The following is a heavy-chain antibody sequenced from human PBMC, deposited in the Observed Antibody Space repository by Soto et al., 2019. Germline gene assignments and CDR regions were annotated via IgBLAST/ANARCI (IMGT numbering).Heavy chain of an antibody. D-gene: IGHD3-3*01. V-gene: IGHV3-48*02. CDR1: GFTFSSYS. Sequence: GESLKISCAASGFTFSSYSMNWVRQAPGKGLEWISYISTTSSSIYYADSVKGRFTISRDNAKNSLFLQMNSLRDEDTAVYYCARKGVAFDYWGQGALVTVSS. J-gene: IGHJ4*02. CDR2: ISTTSSSI. CDR3: ARKGVAFDY.